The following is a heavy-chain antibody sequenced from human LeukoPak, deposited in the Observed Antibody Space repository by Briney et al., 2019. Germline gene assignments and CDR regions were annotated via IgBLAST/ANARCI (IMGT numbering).Heavy chain of an antibody. CDR2: IYTSGST. V-gene: IGHV4-61*02. J-gene: IGHJ4*02. CDR3: ASTDTYSSSWYYFDY. Sequence: SQTLSLTCTVSGGSISSGSYYWSWTRQPAGKGLEWIGRIYTSGSTNYNPSLKSRVTISVDTSKNQFSLKLSSVTAADTAVYYCASTDTYSSSWYYFDYWGQGTLVTVSS. CDR1: GGSISSGSYY. D-gene: IGHD6-13*01.